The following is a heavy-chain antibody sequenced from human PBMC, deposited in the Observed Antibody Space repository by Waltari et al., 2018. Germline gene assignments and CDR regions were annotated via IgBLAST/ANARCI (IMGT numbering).Heavy chain of an antibody. CDR3: ARIINYDFWSGYYVDS. V-gene: IGHV4-30-4*08. CDR1: GGSISSGDYY. CDR2: IYYSGIT. Sequence: QVQLQESGPGLVKPSQTLSLTCTVSGGSISSGDYYWSWIRQPPGKGLEWIGYIYYSGITYYNPSLKSRVTISVDTSKNQFSLKLSSVTAADTAVYYCARIINYDFWSGYYVDSWGQGTLVTVSS. D-gene: IGHD3-3*01. J-gene: IGHJ5*01.